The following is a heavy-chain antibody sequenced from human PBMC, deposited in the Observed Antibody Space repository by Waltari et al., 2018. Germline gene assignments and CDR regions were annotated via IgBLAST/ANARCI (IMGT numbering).Heavy chain of an antibody. J-gene: IGHJ4*02. Sequence: QVQLQESGPGLVKPSQTLSLTCTVSGGSISSGGYYWSWIRQPPGKGLEWIGYIYCRGITYYNPSLKSRVTISVETSKNQFSLKLSSVTAADTAVYYCARVSWERDGYNRGFDYWGQGTLVTVSS. CDR1: GGSISSGGYY. V-gene: IGHV4-31*03. CDR3: ARVSWERDGYNRGFDY. D-gene: IGHD5-12*01. CDR2: IYCRGIT.